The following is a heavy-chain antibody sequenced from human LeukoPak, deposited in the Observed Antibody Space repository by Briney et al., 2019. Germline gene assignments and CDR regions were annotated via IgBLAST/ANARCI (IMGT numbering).Heavy chain of an antibody. D-gene: IGHD3-3*01. V-gene: IGHV3-21*01. CDR2: ISSSSSYI. CDR1: GFTFSSYG. Sequence: PGRSLRLSCAASGFTFSSYGMHWVRQAPGKGLEWVSSISSSSSYIYYADSVKGQFTISRDNAKNSLYLQMNSLRAEDTAVYYCARFGIDDFWSGYYIDYWGQGTLVTVSS. J-gene: IGHJ4*02. CDR3: ARFGIDDFWSGYYIDY.